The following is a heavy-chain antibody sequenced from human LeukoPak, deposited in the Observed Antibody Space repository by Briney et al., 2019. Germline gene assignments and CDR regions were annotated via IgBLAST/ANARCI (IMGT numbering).Heavy chain of an antibody. D-gene: IGHD3-10*01. CDR3: ARAYGSGSSHMANC. Sequence: GGSLRLSCAASGFTFRSYAMHWVRQAPGKGLEWAAVISYDGSNKYYADSVKGRFTISRDNAENSLYLQMNSLRVEDTGVYYCARAYGSGSSHMANCWGQGTLVTVSS. CDR1: GFTFRSYA. CDR2: ISYDGSNK. V-gene: IGHV3-30-3*01. J-gene: IGHJ4*02.